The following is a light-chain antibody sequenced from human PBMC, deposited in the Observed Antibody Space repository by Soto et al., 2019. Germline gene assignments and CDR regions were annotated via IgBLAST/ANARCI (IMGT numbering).Light chain of an antibody. J-gene: IGLJ1*01. CDR1: SSDVGGYKY. CDR2: EVN. V-gene: IGLV2-8*01. Sequence: QSVLTQPPSASGSPGQSVTISCTGTSSDVGGYKYVSWYQQHPGKAPKLMIFEVNKRPSGFPDRFSGSKSGNTASLTVSGLQAEDEADYYCSSYAGINNLGVFGTGTKLTVL. CDR3: SSYAGINNLGV.